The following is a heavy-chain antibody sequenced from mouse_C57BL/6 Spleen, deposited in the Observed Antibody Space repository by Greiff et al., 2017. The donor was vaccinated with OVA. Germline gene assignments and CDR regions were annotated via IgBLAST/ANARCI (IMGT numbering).Heavy chain of an antibody. V-gene: IGHV1-15*01. CDR1: GYTFTDYE. CDR3: TRGGWSLGAMDY. J-gene: IGHJ4*01. D-gene: IGHD2-3*01. CDR2: IDPETGGT. Sequence: QVQLKESGAELVRPGASVTLSCKASGYTFTDYEMHWVKQTPVHGLEWIGAIDPETGGTAYNQKFKGKAILTADKSSSTAYMKLRSLTSEDSAVYYCTRGGWSLGAMDYWGQGTSVTVSS.